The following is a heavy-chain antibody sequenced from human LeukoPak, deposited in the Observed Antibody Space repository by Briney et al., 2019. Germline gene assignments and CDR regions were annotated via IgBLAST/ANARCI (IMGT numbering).Heavy chain of an antibody. Sequence: GGSLRLSCAASRFTFSTYATSAGRHAPGEGLERGSAISVSGGSTYYADSARGRFTISRDNSKNTLYLQMNSLRAEDTAVYYCAKVRARLRLEHAGVSYYFDYWGQGTLVTVSS. CDR1: RFTFSTYA. J-gene: IGHJ4*02. V-gene: IGHV3-23*01. CDR3: AKVRARLRLEHAGVSYYFDY. D-gene: IGHD1/OR15-1a*01. CDR2: ISVSGGST.